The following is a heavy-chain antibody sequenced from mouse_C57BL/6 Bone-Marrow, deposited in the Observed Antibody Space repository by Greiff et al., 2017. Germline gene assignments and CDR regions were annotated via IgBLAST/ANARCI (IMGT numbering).Heavy chain of an antibody. CDR2: ISDGGSYT. J-gene: IGHJ3*01. D-gene: IGHD2-1*01. Sequence: EVKLMESGGGLVKPGGSLKLSCAASGFTFSSYAMSWVRQTPEKRLEWVATISDGGSYTYYPDNVKGRFTISRDNAKNNLYLQMSHLKSEDTAMYYCARDWGWYSWFAYWGQGTLVTVSA. CDR3: ARDWGWYSWFAY. CDR1: GFTFSSYA. V-gene: IGHV5-4*01.